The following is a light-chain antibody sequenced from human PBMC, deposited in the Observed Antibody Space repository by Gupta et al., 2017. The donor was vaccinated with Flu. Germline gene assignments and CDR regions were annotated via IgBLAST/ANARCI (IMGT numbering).Light chain of an antibody. CDR1: QSISVW. V-gene: IGKV1-5*03. CDR3: QQYNDYSPVT. CDR2: QAS. Sequence: RCTITCRASQSISVWLAWYQQKPGKAPKVLIYQASTLENGVPSRFSGSGSGTEFTLTISSLQLDDVATYYCQQYNDYSPVTFGQGTKVEIK. J-gene: IGKJ2*01.